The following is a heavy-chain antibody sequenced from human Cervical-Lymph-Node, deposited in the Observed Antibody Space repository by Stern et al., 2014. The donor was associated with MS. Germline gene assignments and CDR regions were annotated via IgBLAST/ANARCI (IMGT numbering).Heavy chain of an antibody. CDR2: IYWDYDT. D-gene: IGHD3-22*01. J-gene: IGHJ4*02. CDR3: AHRRDGYSYFDY. CDR1: GFSLSSSPVA. Sequence: QVTLRESGPTLVKPTQTLTLTCTFSGFSLSSSPVAVGWIRQPPGEAREWLALIYWDYDTRYSPSLKNRLTVTKDSSKNQVVLTMTNMDPVDTATYYCAHRRDGYSYFDYWGQGILVTVSP. V-gene: IGHV2-5*02.